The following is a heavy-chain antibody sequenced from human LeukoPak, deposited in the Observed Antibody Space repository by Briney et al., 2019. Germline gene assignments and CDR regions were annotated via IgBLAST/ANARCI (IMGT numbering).Heavy chain of an antibody. CDR3: ARSRTRMASAGYVGGTDYYYYCMDV. CDR1: GYTFTSNY. CDR2: ISPSGGST. D-gene: IGHD1-26*01. Sequence: ASVKVSCKAFGYTFTSNYMHWVRQAPGQGPEWMGVISPSGGSTTYAQKFQGRVTLTRDMSTSTDYLELSSLRSEDTAVYYCARSRTRMASAGYVGGTDYYYYCMDVWGKGTTVTISS. V-gene: IGHV1-46*01. J-gene: IGHJ6*03.